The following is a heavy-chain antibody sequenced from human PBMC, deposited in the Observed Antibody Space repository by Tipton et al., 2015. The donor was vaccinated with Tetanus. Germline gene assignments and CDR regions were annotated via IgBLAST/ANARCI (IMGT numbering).Heavy chain of an antibody. J-gene: IGHJ6*02. CDR1: GGSINSYY. D-gene: IGHD6-19*01. Sequence: TLSLTCTVSGGSINSYYWSWLRLPPGKGLEWIGYIYFSGHTKYNPSLNSRVTMSVDTSNNQFSPRLTSVTEADTAIYYCARHSGWYNFYNGMGVWGQGTTVTVSS. V-gene: IGHV4-59*08. CDR3: ARHSGWYNFYNGMGV. CDR2: IYFSGHT.